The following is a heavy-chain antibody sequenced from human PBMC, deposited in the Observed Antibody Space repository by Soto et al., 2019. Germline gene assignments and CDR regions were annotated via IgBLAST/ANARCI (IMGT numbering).Heavy chain of an antibody. CDR3: ARAGDTYYDILTGYYGSSTFDY. J-gene: IGHJ4*02. CDR1: GGSISSSNW. CDR2: IYHSGST. Sequence: PSETLSLTCAVSGGSISSSNWWSWVRQPPGKGLEWIGEIYHSGSTNYNPSLKSRVTISVDKSKNQFSLKLSSVTAADTAVYYCARAGDTYYDILTGYYGSSTFDYWGQGTLVTVSS. V-gene: IGHV4-4*02. D-gene: IGHD3-9*01.